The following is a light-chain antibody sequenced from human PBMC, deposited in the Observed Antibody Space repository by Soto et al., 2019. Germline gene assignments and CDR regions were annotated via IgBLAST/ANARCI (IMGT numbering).Light chain of an antibody. CDR3: TSFTSSSTWV. J-gene: IGLJ3*02. CDR1: SSDVGGYNY. V-gene: IGLV2-14*03. CDR2: EVS. Sequence: QPVLTQPPSASGSPGQSVTISCTGTSSDVGGYNYVSWFQQHPGKAPKLKIYEVSNRPSGVSNRFSGSKSGYTASLTISELQAEDEADYYCTSFTSSSTWVFGGGTKLTVL.